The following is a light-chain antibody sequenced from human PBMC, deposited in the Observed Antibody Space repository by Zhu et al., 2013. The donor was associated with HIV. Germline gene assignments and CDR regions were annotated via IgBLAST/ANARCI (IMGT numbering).Light chain of an antibody. J-gene: IGKJ5*01. Sequence: IQLTQSPSSLSASVGDRVTITCRASQGISSDLAWYQQKPGKAPKLLIYAASTLQTGVPSRFSGSGSGTDFTLTISSLQPEDFAVYYCQHRSNWPPITFGQGTRLEIK. V-gene: IGKV1-9*01. CDR3: QHRSNWPPIT. CDR1: QGISSD. CDR2: AAS.